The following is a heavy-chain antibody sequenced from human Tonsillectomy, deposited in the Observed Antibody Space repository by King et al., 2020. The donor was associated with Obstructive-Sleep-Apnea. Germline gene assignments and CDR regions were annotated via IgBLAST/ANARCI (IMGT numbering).Heavy chain of an antibody. Sequence: QLVQSGAEMKQPGESLRISCKGSGYNFPIYWIGWVRQMPGKGLEWMGIIYPGDSDIRYSPSFQGQVTIPADKSISTAYLQWSSLKASDSAIYYCARREMATSHFDYWGQGTPVTVSS. D-gene: IGHD5-24*01. CDR3: ARREMATSHFDY. CDR2: IYPGDSDI. V-gene: IGHV5-51*01. CDR1: GYNFPIYW. J-gene: IGHJ4*02.